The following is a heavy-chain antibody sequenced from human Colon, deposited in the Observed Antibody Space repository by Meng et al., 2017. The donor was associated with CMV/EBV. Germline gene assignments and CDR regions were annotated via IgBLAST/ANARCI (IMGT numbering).Heavy chain of an antibody. D-gene: IGHD4-17*01. CDR3: ARNLESSVNSMDY. V-gene: IGHV3-66*01. J-gene: IGHJ4*02. CDR1: GFIVNDKF. CDR2: IYADDST. Sequence: EGQRVRSGGNLVQPGGSLRLSCGVSGFIVNDKFMSWVRQAPGKGLEWVSIIYADDSTYYADSVRGRFTISRDNSKNTLFLQMNSLGAEDTAVYYCARNLESSVNSMDYWGQGTLVTVSS.